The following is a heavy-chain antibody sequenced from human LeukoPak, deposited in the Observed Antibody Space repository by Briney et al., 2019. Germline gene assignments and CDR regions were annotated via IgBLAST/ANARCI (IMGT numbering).Heavy chain of an antibody. CDR2: IRYDGSNK. Sequence: GGSLRLSCAASGFTVSSNYMSWVRQAPGKGLEWVAFIRYDGSNKYYADSVKGRFTISRDNSKNTLYLQMNSLRAEDTAVYYCAKGVLVYGSGNSFNSWGQGTLVTVSS. J-gene: IGHJ4*02. CDR1: GFTVSSNY. D-gene: IGHD3-10*01. V-gene: IGHV3-30*02. CDR3: AKGVLVYGSGNSFNS.